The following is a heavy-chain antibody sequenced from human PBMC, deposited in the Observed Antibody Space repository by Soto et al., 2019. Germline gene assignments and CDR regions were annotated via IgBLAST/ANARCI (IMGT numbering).Heavy chain of an antibody. J-gene: IGHJ6*02. CDR2: IDPSDSYT. D-gene: IGHD3-10*01. Sequence: GESLKISCKGSGYSFTSYWISWVRQMPGKGLECMGRIDPSDSYTNYSPSFQGHVTISADESISTAYLQWSSLKASDTAMYYCARSPIIGVRGVIICRYGMDVWGRGTTGTV. CDR1: GYSFTSYW. CDR3: ARSPIIGVRGVIICRYGMDV. V-gene: IGHV5-10-1*01.